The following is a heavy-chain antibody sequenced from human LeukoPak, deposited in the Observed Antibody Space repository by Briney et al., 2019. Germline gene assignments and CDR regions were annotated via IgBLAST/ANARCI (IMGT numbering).Heavy chain of an antibody. CDR3: ASRSFGDYGLDY. Sequence: SETLSLTCAVYGGSFSGYYWSWIRQPPGKGLEWIAEINHSGSTNYNPSLKSRVTISVDTSKNQFSLKLSSVTAADTAVYYCASRSFGDYGLDYWGQGTLVTVSS. CDR2: INHSGST. J-gene: IGHJ4*02. V-gene: IGHV4-34*01. D-gene: IGHD4-17*01. CDR1: GGSFSGYY.